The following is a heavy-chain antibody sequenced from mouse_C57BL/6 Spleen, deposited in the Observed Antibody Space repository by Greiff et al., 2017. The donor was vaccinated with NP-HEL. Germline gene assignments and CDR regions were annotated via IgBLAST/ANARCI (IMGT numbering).Heavy chain of an antibody. V-gene: IGHV1-26*01. D-gene: IGHD6-1*01. Sequence: EVQLHQSGPELVKPGASVKISCKASGYTFTDYYMNWVKQSHGKSLEWIGDINPNNGGTSYNQKFKGKATLTVDKSSSTAYMELRSLTSEDSAVYYCARAANSLFAYWGQGTLVTVSA. J-gene: IGHJ3*01. CDR2: INPNNGGT. CDR1: GYTFTDYY. CDR3: ARAANSLFAY.